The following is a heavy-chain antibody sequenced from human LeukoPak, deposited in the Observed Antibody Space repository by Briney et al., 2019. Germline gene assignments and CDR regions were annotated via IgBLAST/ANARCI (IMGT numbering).Heavy chain of an antibody. CDR1: NGSISSRSYY. J-gene: IGHJ5*02. Sequence: SETLSLTCTVSNGSISSRSYYWGWIRQPPGKGLEWIGSIYYSGSTYYNPSLKSRVTISVDTSKNQFSLKLSSVTAADTAVYYCARRKDQGEFDPWGQGTLVTVSS. CDR2: IYYSGST. D-gene: IGHD1-14*01. CDR3: ARRKDQGEFDP. V-gene: IGHV4-39*07.